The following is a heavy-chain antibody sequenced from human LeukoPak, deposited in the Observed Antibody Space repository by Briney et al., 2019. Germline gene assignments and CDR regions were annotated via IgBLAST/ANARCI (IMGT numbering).Heavy chain of an antibody. Sequence: PGGSLRLSCAASGFTFSSYSMNWVRQAPGKGLEWISYISDSSSTIYYADSVKGRFTISRDNAKNSLYLQMNSLRAEDTAVYYCARALGYCSSASCYYFDNWGQGTLVTVSS. J-gene: IGHJ4*02. D-gene: IGHD2-2*01. CDR3: ARALGYCSSASCYYFDN. CDR2: ISDSSSTI. CDR1: GFTFSSYS. V-gene: IGHV3-48*01.